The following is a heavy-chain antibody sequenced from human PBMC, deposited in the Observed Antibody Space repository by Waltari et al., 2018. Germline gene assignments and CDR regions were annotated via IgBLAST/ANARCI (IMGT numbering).Heavy chain of an antibody. J-gene: IGHJ4*02. CDR3: VRDGSSYGALDN. CDR1: GASISGHTYY. Sequence: TLSLTCTVSGASISGHTYYWSWVRQPPGRGLEWIGYIYYSGSTYYNPSLKSRVIISVDTSKNQFSLELTSATATDTAVYYCVRDGSSYGALDNWGEGTLVTVSS. D-gene: IGHD4-17*01. CDR2: IYYSGST. V-gene: IGHV4-30-4*08.